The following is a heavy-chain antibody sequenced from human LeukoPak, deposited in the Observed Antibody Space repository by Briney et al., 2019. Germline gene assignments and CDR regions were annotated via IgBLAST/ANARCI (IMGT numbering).Heavy chain of an antibody. CDR1: GDSISDYY. D-gene: IGHD5-18*01. CDR2: AHYSGST. J-gene: IGHJ4*02. Sequence: SETLSLTCTISGDSISDYYWNWIRQPPGKGLEWIGYAHYSGSTKYNPSLKSRVTISLDTSKNQFSLKVKSVTAADTAVYYCASTQLWSPLFDYWGQGALVTVSS. V-gene: IGHV4-59*01. CDR3: ASTQLWSPLFDY.